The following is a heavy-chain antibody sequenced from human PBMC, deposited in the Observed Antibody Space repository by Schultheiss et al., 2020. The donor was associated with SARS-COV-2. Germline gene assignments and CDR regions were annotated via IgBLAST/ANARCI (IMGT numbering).Heavy chain of an antibody. V-gene: IGHV3-11*01. CDR1: GFTFSDYY. CDR3: ARSQPTGGYGDY. D-gene: IGHD1-14*01. J-gene: IGHJ4*02. CDR2: ISSSSSTI. Sequence: GGSLRLSCAASGFTFSDYYMSWIRQAPGKGLEWVSYISSSSSTIYYADSVKGRFTISRDNSKNTLYLQMNSLRAEDTAVYYCARSQPTGGYGDYWGQGTLVTVSS.